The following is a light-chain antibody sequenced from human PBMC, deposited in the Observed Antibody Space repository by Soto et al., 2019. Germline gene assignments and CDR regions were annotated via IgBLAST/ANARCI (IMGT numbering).Light chain of an antibody. CDR1: QNIRSW. J-gene: IGKJ4*02. V-gene: IGKV1-5*03. Sequence: DIQMTQSPSTLSASVGDRVTITCRASQNIRSWLAWYQQKPGKAPELLIYSASGLESGVPSRFSGSGYGTEFTLTISSLQADDFATYYCQEYNGNSGLTFGGGTKVDLK. CDR2: SAS. CDR3: QEYNGNSGLT.